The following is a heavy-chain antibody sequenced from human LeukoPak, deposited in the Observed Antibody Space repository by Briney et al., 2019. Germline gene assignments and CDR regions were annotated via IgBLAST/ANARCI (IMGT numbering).Heavy chain of an antibody. J-gene: IGHJ4*02. D-gene: IGHD4-23*01. CDR2: IASDGSST. Sequence: PGGSLRLSSAVSGLTLSSDWVNSVRQAPGKGRGWVSRIASDGSSTTYADSVEGRLSISRENAKITLYVQMNSLRVEDTAVYYCARGRPHGNDYWGQGTLVTVSS. CDR3: ARGRPHGNDY. V-gene: IGHV3-74*01. CDR1: GLTLSSDW.